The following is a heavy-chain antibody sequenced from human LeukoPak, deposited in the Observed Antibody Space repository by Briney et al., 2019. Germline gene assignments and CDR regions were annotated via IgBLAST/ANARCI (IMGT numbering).Heavy chain of an antibody. J-gene: IGHJ4*02. Sequence: PSQTLSLTCTVSGGPISSGDYYWSWIRQPPGKGLEWIGYIYYSGSTYYNPSLKSRVTISVDTSKNQFSLKLSSVTAADTAVYYCARSLDHDSGGYYLDYWGQGTLVTVSS. V-gene: IGHV4-30-4*01. CDR1: GGPISSGDYY. D-gene: IGHD3-22*01. CDR2: IYYSGST. CDR3: ARSLDHDSGGYYLDY.